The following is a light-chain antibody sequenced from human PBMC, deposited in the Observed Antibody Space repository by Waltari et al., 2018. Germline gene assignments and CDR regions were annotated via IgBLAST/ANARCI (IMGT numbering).Light chain of an antibody. J-gene: IGKJ1*01. CDR2: WAS. Sequence: DIVMTQSPDSLAVSLAERATISSKSSQSVLYSSTNKNYLAWYQQKPGQPPKLLIYWASTRESWVPDRFSGSGSGTDFTLTVSSLQAEDVAVYYCQQYYTTPRTFGQGTKVEIK. CDR1: QSVLYSSTNKNY. CDR3: QQYYTTPRT. V-gene: IGKV4-1*01.